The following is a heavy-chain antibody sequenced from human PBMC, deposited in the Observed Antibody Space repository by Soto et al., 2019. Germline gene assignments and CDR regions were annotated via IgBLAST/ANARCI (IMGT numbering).Heavy chain of an antibody. V-gene: IGHV1-69*06. CDR1: GGTFSSYA. Sequence: SVKVSCKASGGTFSSYAISWVRQAPGQGLEWMGGIIPIFGTANYAQKFQGRVTITADKSTSTAYMELSSLRSEDTAVYYCARDSTIFGVVTLDYWGQGTLVTVSS. D-gene: IGHD3-3*01. CDR2: IIPIFGTA. J-gene: IGHJ4*02. CDR3: ARDSTIFGVVTLDY.